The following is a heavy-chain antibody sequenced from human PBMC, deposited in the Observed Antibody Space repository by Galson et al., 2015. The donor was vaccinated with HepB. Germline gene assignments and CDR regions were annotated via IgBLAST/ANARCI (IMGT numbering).Heavy chain of an antibody. CDR3: TSRGWDRGIFFDY. CDR1: GFTFSGSA. J-gene: IGHJ4*02. D-gene: IGHD6-19*01. Sequence: SLRLSCAASGFTFSGSAMHWVRQASGKGLEWVGRIRSKANSYATAYAASVKGTFTISRDDSKNTAYLQMNSLKTEDTAVYYCTSRGWDRGIFFDYWGQGTLVTVSS. V-gene: IGHV3-73*01. CDR2: IRSKANSYAT.